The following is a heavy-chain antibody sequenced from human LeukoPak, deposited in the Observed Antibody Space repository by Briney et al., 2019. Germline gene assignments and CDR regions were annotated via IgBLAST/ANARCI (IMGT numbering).Heavy chain of an antibody. Sequence: ASVKVSCKASGYTFTSYGISWVRQAPGQGLEWMGWINPNSGGTNYAQKFQGWVTMTRDTSISTAYMELSRLRSDDTAVYYCARADPEGAFDIWGQGTMVTVSS. CDR2: INPNSGGT. J-gene: IGHJ3*02. CDR1: GYTFTSYG. V-gene: IGHV1-2*04. CDR3: ARADPEGAFDI.